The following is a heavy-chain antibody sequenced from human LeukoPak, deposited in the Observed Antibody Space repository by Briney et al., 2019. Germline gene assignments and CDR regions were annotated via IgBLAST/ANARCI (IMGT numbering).Heavy chain of an antibody. CDR3: TTAERRYYSHDF. Sequence: GGSLRLSCTVSGLSFSTAWISWIRQAPGKGLGWVGRIKSNTDGGTVNYAAPVKGRFTISRDDSKNTVFLQMNSLETEDTATYFCTTAERRYYSHDFWGQGTLVTVSS. V-gene: IGHV3-15*01. J-gene: IGHJ4*02. D-gene: IGHD3-10*01. CDR1: GLSFSTAW. CDR2: IKSNTDGGTV.